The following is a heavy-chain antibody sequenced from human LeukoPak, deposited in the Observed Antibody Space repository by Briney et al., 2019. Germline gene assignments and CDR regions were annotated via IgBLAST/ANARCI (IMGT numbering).Heavy chain of an antibody. CDR3: AKDRYYYDSSGYYYFFDY. V-gene: IGHV3-53*01. Sequence: PGGSLRLSCAASGFTVSSNYMSWVRQAPGKGLEWVSVIYSGGSTYYADSVKGRFTISRDNSKNTLYLQMNSLRAEDTAVYYCAKDRYYYDSSGYYYFFDYWGRGTLVTVSS. CDR2: IYSGGST. CDR1: GFTVSSNY. J-gene: IGHJ4*02. D-gene: IGHD3-22*01.